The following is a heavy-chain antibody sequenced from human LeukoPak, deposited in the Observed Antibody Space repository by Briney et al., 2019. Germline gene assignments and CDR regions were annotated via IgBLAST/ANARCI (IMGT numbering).Heavy chain of an antibody. V-gene: IGHV3-30*04. CDR1: GFTFSTYA. CDR2: ISYDRIHI. CDR3: TRDNAHGSGSDS. D-gene: IGHD3-10*01. J-gene: IGHJ4*02. Sequence: PGGSLRLSCVASGFTFSTYAMHWVRQAPGKGLEWVAVISYDRIHIYYADSVKGRFTISRDNSKNTLFLEMNSLRTEDTALYYCTRDNAHGSGSDSWGKGTLVTVSS.